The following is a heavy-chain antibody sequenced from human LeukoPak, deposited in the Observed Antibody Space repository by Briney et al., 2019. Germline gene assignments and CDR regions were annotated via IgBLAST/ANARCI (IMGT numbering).Heavy chain of an antibody. CDR3: ARLDFWSGYRTPPSYYMDV. Sequence: SETLSLTCTVSGGSFSSYYWSWIRQPPGKGLEWIGYIYYSGSTNYNPSLKSRVTISADTSKNQFSLKLSSVTAADTAVYYCARLDFWSGYRTPPSYYMDVWGKGTTVTVSS. CDR1: GGSFSSYY. J-gene: IGHJ6*03. D-gene: IGHD3-3*01. CDR2: IYYSGST. V-gene: IGHV4-59*01.